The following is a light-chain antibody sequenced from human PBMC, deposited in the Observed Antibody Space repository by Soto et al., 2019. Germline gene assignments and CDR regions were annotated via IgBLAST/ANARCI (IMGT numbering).Light chain of an antibody. Sequence: DIQMTQSPSTLSASVGDRVTITCRASQSINTWLAWYQQKPGKAPRLLIYTASSLESGVPSRFSGSGSGTEFTLTISSLQPDDFATYYCQQHESYPRTFGQGTEVEIK. V-gene: IGKV1-5*03. CDR2: TAS. CDR3: QQHESYPRT. CDR1: QSINTW. J-gene: IGKJ1*01.